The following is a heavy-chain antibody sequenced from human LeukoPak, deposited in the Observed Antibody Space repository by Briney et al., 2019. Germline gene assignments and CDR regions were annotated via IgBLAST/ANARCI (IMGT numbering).Heavy chain of an antibody. J-gene: IGHJ6*02. CDR2: ISGSGGTT. CDR3: AKIAAVAASPYYCYGMDV. D-gene: IGHD6-19*01. V-gene: IGHV3-23*01. Sequence: GGSLRLSCAASGFTFSTYAMSWVRQAPGKGLEWVSAISGSGGTTYYADSVKGRFTISRDNSKNTLYLQMNSLRAEDTAVYYCAKIAAVAASPYYCYGMDVWGQGTTVTVSS. CDR1: GFTFSTYA.